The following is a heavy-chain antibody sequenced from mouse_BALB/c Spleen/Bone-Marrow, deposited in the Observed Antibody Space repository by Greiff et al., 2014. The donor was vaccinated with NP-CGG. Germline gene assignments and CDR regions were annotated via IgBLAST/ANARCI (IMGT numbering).Heavy chain of an antibody. V-gene: IGHV1-63*02. CDR3: AIHGEAMDY. CDR1: GYTFTNYW. Sequence: VKLMESGAELVRPGTSVKMSCKAAGYTFTNYWIGWVKQRPGHGLEWIGDIYPGGGYTNYNEKFKGKATLTADTSSSTAYMQLSSLTSKDSAVYYCAIHGEAMDYWGQGTSVTVSS. CDR2: IYPGGGYT. J-gene: IGHJ4*01.